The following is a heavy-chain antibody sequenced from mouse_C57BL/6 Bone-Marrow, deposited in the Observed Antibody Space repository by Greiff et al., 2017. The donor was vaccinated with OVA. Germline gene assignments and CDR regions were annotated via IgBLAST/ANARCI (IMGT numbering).Heavy chain of an antibody. CDR1: GFTFSDYY. V-gene: IGHV5-12*01. CDR3: ALTGTVGNSYFDV. J-gene: IGHJ1*03. D-gene: IGHD4-1*01. CDR2: ISNGGGST. Sequence: EVMLVESGGGLVQPGGSLKLSCAASGFTFSDYYMYWVRQTPEKRLEWVAYISNGGGSTYYPDTVKGRFTISRDNAKNTLYLQMSRLKSEDTAMYYCALTGTVGNSYFDVWRTGTTVTVSS.